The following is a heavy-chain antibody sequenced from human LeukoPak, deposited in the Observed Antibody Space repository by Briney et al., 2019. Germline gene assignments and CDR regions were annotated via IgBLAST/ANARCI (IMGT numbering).Heavy chain of an antibody. V-gene: IGHV3-21*01. CDR3: ARVMVIAAAGTVFDAFDI. D-gene: IGHD6-13*01. CDR2: ISSSSSYI. Sequence: PGGSLRLSCAASGFTFSSYSMNWVRQAPGKGLEWVSSISSSSSYIYYAYSVKGRFTISRDNAKNSLYLQMNSLRAEDTAVYYCARVMVIAAAGTVFDAFDIWGQGTMVTVSS. J-gene: IGHJ3*02. CDR1: GFTFSSYS.